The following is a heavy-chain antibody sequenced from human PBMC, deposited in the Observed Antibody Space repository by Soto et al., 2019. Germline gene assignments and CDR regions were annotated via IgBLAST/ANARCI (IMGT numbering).Heavy chain of an antibody. CDR3: ATTVAGPHFDH. Sequence: ASETLSLTCTVSGGSISSSSSWWGWIRQPPGTGLEWIGSIYYSGSTYYNPSLKSRVIVSVDTSKNQFSLKLSSVTAADTAVYYCATTVAGPHFDHWGQGTLVPVS. CDR1: GGSISSSSSW. CDR2: IYYSGST. J-gene: IGHJ4*02. D-gene: IGHD6-19*01. V-gene: IGHV4-39*01.